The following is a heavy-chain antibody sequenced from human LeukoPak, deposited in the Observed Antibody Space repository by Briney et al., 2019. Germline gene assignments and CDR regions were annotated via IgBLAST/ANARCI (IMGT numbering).Heavy chain of an antibody. J-gene: IGHJ4*02. CDR1: GGSISSGGYY. Sequence: SETLSLTCTVSGGSISSGGYYWSWIRQPPGKGLEWIGYIYHSGSTYYNPSLKSRVTISVDRSKNQFSLKLSSVTAADTAVYYCARAPPTHCDYWGQGTLVTVSS. V-gene: IGHV4-30-2*01. CDR3: ARAPPTHCDY. CDR2: IYHSGST.